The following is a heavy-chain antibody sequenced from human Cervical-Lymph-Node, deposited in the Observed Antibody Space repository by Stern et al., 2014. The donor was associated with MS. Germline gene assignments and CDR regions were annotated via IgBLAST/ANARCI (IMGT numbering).Heavy chain of an antibody. CDR3: ARDPFNY. D-gene: IGHD3-10*01. J-gene: IGHJ1*01. Sequence: VQLVESGAELRKPGASVKVTCKTSGYNFSSYAVHWVRQAPGQRLEWMGWINGGNGNTQYSQNFQGRVILSRDTSATTVYRELSGRTFEDTARYFWARDPFNYWGQGTLVTVSS. CDR2: INGGNGNT. V-gene: IGHV1-3*01. CDR1: GYNFSSYA.